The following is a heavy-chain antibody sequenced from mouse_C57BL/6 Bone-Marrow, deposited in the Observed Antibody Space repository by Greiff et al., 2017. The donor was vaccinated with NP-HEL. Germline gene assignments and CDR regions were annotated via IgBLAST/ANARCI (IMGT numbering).Heavy chain of an antibody. J-gene: IGHJ3*01. V-gene: IGHV1-81*01. Sequence: QVQLKESGAELARPGASVKLSCKASGYTFTSYGISWVKQRTGQGLEWIGEIYPRSGNTYYNEKFKGKATLTADKSSSTAYMELRSLTSEDSAVYFCAREGYDERGFAYWGQGTLVTVSA. CDR2: IYPRSGNT. D-gene: IGHD2-2*01. CDR1: GYTFTSYG. CDR3: AREGYDERGFAY.